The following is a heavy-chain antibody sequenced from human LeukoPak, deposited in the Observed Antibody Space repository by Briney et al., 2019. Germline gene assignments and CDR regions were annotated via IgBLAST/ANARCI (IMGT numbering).Heavy chain of an antibody. D-gene: IGHD5-12*01. CDR1: GFTFRSYA. Sequence: PGGSLRLSCAASGFTFRSYAMHWVRQAPGKGLEWVAVISYDGSNKYYADSVKGRFTISRDNPKNTLYLQMNSLRAEDTAVYYCARDRGYSGYDTYGMDVWGKGTTVTVSS. CDR2: ISYDGSNK. J-gene: IGHJ6*04. V-gene: IGHV3-30*04. CDR3: ARDRGYSGYDTYGMDV.